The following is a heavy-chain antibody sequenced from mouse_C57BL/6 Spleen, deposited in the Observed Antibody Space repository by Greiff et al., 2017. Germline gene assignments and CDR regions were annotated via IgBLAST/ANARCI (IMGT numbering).Heavy chain of an antibody. Sequence: VQGVESGPELVKPGASVKLSCKASGYTFTSYDINWVKQRPGQGLEWIGWIYPRDGSTKYNEKFKGKATLTVDTSSSTAYMELHSLTSEDSAVYFCASPYSNRYYYAMDYWGQGTSVTVSS. CDR3: ASPYSNRYYYAMDY. CDR1: GYTFTSYD. V-gene: IGHV1-85*01. J-gene: IGHJ4*01. D-gene: IGHD2-5*01. CDR2: IYPRDGST.